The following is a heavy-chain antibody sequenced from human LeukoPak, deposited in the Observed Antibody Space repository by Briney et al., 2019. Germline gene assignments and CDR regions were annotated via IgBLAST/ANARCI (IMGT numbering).Heavy chain of an antibody. V-gene: IGHV1-2*02. CDR3: ARGEQQLVPSNWFDP. CDR2: IIPNSGDT. J-gene: IGHJ5*02. CDR1: GYTFTDYY. Sequence: ASVKVSCKASGYTFTDYYMHWVRQAPGQGLEWMGWIIPNSGDTNYAQKFQGRVTMTRDTSISTAYMELSRLRSDDTAVYYCARGEQQLVPSNWFDPWGQGTLVTVSS. D-gene: IGHD6-13*01.